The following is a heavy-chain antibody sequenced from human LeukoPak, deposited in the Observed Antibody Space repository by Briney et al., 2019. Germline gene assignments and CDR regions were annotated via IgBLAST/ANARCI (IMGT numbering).Heavy chain of an antibody. J-gene: IGHJ4*02. CDR2: ISGSGGAT. CDR1: GFTFSNYA. CDR3: AARGNYCSSTGCYVAY. V-gene: IGHV3-23*01. Sequence: GGSLRLSCAASGFTFSNYAMSWVRQAPGKGLEWVSTISGSGGATYYADSVKGRFTLSRDNSKYTLYLQMNSLRAEDTAVYYCAARGNYCSSTGCYVAYWGQGTLVTVSS. D-gene: IGHD2-2*01.